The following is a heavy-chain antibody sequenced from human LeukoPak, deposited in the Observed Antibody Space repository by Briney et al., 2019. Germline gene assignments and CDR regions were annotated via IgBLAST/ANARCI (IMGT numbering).Heavy chain of an antibody. CDR2: MFSSSTYI. J-gene: IGHJ4*02. CDR1: GFAFNTYS. Sequence: GESLRLSCAASGFAFNTYSMNWVRQAPGKGLEWVSFMFSSSTYIYYTDSVKGRFTISRDNARNSLYLQMDNLRAEDTGVYYCARDFYDGFALDYWGQGTLVTVSS. V-gene: IGHV3-21*03. CDR3: ARDFYDGFALDY. D-gene: IGHD2/OR15-2a*01.